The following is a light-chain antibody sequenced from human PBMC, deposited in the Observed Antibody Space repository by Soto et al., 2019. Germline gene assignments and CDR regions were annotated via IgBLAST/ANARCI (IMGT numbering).Light chain of an antibody. V-gene: IGKV3-20*01. CDR2: GAS. Sequence: IVLTQSPCTLSLSPGERAALAGRASQSVSSYLAWYQQKPGQAPRLLIYGASSRATGIPDRFSGSGSGTDFTLTISRLEPEDFAVYYCQQYGTSRTFGQGTKVDIK. CDR1: QSVSSY. J-gene: IGKJ1*01. CDR3: QQYGTSRT.